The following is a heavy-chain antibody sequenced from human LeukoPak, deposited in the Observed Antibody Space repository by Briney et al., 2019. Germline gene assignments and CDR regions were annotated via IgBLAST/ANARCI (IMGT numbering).Heavy chain of an antibody. CDR1: GGSISSSSYY. D-gene: IGHD3-22*01. CDR3: AREYYYDSSGYYQNWFDP. V-gene: IGHV4-39*02. Sequence: PSETLSLTCTVSGGSISSSSYYWGWIRQPPGKGLEWLGCIYYSGSTYYNPSLKSRVTISVDTSKNQFSLKLSSVTAADTAVYYCAREYYYDSSGYYQNWFDPWGQGTLVTVSS. J-gene: IGHJ5*02. CDR2: IYYSGST.